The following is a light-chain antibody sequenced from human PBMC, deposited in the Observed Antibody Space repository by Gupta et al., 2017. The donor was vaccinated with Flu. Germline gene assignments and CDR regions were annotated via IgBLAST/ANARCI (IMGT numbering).Light chain of an antibody. CDR3: HKNESNPPMT. J-gene: IGKJ1*01. CDR2: AAS. V-gene: IGKV1-39*01. Sequence: SLSASVGDTTTSASRVRQGIKHYLVWYKQRPMKTPKRLIDAASRWQRAVPSRYGGGGCGTYLRLTSSSRQQGDSASYYSHKNESNPPMTFGQGTKVEIK. CDR1: QGIKHY.